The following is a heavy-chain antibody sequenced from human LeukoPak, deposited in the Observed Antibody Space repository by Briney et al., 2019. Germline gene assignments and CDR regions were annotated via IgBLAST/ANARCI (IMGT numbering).Heavy chain of an antibody. CDR3: VRYFEY. CDR2: ISGSSGYI. CDR1: GFTFSSYE. Sequence: GGSLRLSCAASGFTFSSYEMNWVRQAPGKGLEWVSSISGSSGYIYYADSVKGRFTISRDNAKNSLYLQMNSLRAEDTAVYHCVRYFEYWGQGTLVTVSS. J-gene: IGHJ4*01. V-gene: IGHV3-21*01.